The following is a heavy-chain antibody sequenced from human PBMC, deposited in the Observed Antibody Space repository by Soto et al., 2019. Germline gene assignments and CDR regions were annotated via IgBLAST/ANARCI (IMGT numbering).Heavy chain of an antibody. V-gene: IGHV3-33*01. D-gene: IGHD3-22*01. J-gene: IGHJ4*02. CDR3: AREAEGGPYYYDSSGYYEFDY. CDR2: IWYDGSNK. Sequence: QVQLVESGGGVVQPGRSLRLSCAASGFTFSSYGMHWVRQAPGKGLEWVAVIWYDGSNKYYADSLKGRFTISRDNSKNTLYLQMNSLRAEDTAVYYCAREAEGGPYYYDSSGYYEFDYWGQGTLVTVSS. CDR1: GFTFSSYG.